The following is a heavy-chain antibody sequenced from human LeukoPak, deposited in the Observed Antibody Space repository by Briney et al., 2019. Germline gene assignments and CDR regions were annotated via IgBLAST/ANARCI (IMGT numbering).Heavy chain of an antibody. J-gene: IGHJ4*02. CDR3: ATSLYYDYVWGSYRFHGGVPGDY. V-gene: IGHV5-10-1*01. CDR2: IDPSDSYT. D-gene: IGHD3-16*02. Sequence: GESLKISCKGSGYSFTSYWISWVRQMPGKGLEWMGRIDPSDSYTNYSPSFQGHVTILADKSISTAYLQWSSLKASDTAMYYCATSLYYDYVWGSYRFHGGVPGDYWGQGTLVTVSS. CDR1: GYSFTSYW.